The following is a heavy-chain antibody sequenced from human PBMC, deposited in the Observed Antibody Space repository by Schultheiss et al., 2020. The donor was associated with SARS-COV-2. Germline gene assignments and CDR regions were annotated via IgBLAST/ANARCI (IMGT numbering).Heavy chain of an antibody. Sequence: SETLSLTCAVSGYSISSGYYWGWIRQPPGKGLEWIGRIYTSGSTNYNPSLKSRVTMSVDTSKNQFSLKLSSVTAADTAVYYCARGGNNWFDPWGQGTLVTVSS. CDR1: GYSISSGYY. CDR2: IYTSGST. CDR3: ARGGNNWFDP. V-gene: IGHV4-38-2*01. J-gene: IGHJ5*02.